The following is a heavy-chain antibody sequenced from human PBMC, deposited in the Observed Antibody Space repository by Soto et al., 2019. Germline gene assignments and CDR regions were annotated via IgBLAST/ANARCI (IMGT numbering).Heavy chain of an antibody. CDR3: ALAAVVYQLLYHGHYFFDY. D-gene: IGHD2-2*02. J-gene: IGHJ4*02. CDR1: GFSLSTTGVG. CDR2: IFWDDDK. V-gene: IGHV2-5*02. Sequence: QITLKESGPTLVKPTQTLTLTCTFSGFSLSTTGVGVAWIRQPPGKALEWLALIFWDDDKRYSPSLKSTLTITKDTSKNQVVFTMTNMDPVDTGTYFCALAAVVYQLLYHGHYFFDYWGQGTLVTVSS.